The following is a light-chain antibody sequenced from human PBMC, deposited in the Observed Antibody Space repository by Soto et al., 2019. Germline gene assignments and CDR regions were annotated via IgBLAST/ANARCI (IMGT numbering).Light chain of an antibody. CDR2: EVT. J-gene: IGLJ2*01. Sequence: QSVLTQPASVSGSPGQSITISCTGTSSDVGAYNFVSWYQHHPGRAPKLIIYEVTIRPSGVSNRFSGSKSGNTASLTISGLQAEDEADYYCCSYATTTLFGGGTKLTVL. V-gene: IGLV2-14*01. CDR1: SSDVGAYNF. CDR3: CSYATTTL.